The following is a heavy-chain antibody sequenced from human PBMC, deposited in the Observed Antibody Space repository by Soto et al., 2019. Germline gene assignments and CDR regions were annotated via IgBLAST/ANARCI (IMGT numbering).Heavy chain of an antibody. Sequence: GGSLRLSCAASGFTFSSYGMHWVRQAPGKGLEWVAVISYDGSNKYYADSVKGRFTISRDNSKNTLYLQMNSLRAEDTAVYYCAKELDIVVVVAATPEYPCDYWGQGTLVTVSS. CDR1: GFTFSSYG. J-gene: IGHJ4*02. CDR2: ISYDGSNK. D-gene: IGHD2-15*01. CDR3: AKELDIVVVVAATPEYPCDY. V-gene: IGHV3-30*18.